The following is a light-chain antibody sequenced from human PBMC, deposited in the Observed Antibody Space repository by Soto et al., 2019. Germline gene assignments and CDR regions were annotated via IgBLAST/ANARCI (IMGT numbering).Light chain of an antibody. CDR3: QKYDSSPLT. V-gene: IGKV3-20*01. CDR1: QGVTSSY. J-gene: IGKJ4*01. CDR2: GSS. Sequence: EIVLTQSPGTLYLSPGERATLSCRASQGVTSSYLAWYQQKPGQAPRLLIYGSSIRATGIPAMFSGSGSGTDFTLTISRLSPEYFAVYYCQKYDSSPLTFGGGTKVEIK.